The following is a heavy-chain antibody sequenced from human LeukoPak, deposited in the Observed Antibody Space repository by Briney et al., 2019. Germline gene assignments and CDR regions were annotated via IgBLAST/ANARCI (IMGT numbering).Heavy chain of an antibody. CDR1: GFTFSVHW. V-gene: IGHV3-23*01. J-gene: IGHJ4*02. CDR3: AKRSIGGGHSPFDF. D-gene: IGHD4-23*01. Sequence: GGSLRLSCAASGFTFSVHWMSWVRQAPGKGLEWVSIYADSVKGRFTISRDNSRNTVYLQMTSLRAEDTAVYYCAKRSIGGGHSPFDFWGQGTLVTVSS.